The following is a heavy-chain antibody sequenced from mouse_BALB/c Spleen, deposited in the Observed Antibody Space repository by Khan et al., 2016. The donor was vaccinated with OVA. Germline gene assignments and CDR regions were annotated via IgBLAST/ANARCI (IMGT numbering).Heavy chain of an antibody. Sequence: QVQLQQSGPELVRPGASLKMSCKASGYTLTSYYIHWVKQRPGQGLEWIGWIYPGDGSTKYNEKFKGKTTLTADKSSSTASMLLSSLTSEDSAIYFCARGYYGYLDYWGQGTTLTVSS. J-gene: IGHJ2*01. CDR2: IYPGDGST. V-gene: IGHV1S56*01. D-gene: IGHD1-1*01. CDR3: ARGYYGYLDY. CDR1: GYTLTSYY.